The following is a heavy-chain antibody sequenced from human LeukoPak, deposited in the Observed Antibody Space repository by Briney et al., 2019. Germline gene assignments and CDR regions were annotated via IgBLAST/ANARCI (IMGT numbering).Heavy chain of an antibody. CDR3: ATDGLGWELLH. Sequence: GASVKVSCKVSGYTLTELSMHWVRQAPGRGVEGMGGFDPEDGETIYAQKFQGRVTMTEETSTDTAYMELSSLRAEDTAVYYCATDGLGWELLHWGQGTLVTVSS. CDR1: GYTLTELS. CDR2: FDPEDGET. V-gene: IGHV1-24*01. D-gene: IGHD1-26*01. J-gene: IGHJ1*01.